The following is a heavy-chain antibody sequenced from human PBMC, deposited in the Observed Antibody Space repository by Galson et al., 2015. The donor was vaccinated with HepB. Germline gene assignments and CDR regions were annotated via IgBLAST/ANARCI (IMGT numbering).Heavy chain of an antibody. D-gene: IGHD6-13*01. CDR2: KSYDGSNK. Sequence: SLRLSCAASGFTFSSYAMHWVRQAPGKGLEWVAVKSYDGSNKYYADSVKGRFTISRDNSKNTLYLQMNSLRAEDTAVYYCASGGSSSWFPPDYWGQGTLVTVSS. V-gene: IGHV3-30-3*01. J-gene: IGHJ4*02. CDR1: GFTFSSYA. CDR3: ASGGSSSWFPPDY.